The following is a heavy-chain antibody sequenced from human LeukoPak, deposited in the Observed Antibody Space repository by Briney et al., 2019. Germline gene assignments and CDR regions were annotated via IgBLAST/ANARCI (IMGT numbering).Heavy chain of an antibody. J-gene: IGHJ4*02. V-gene: IGHV3-30*04. CDR1: GFAFSSFA. Sequence: GGSLRLSCAASGFAFSSFAMHWVRQAPGKGLEWVSLISYDGIIEDYSDSVKGRFTISRDNFKNTLFLQMNSLKHEDTAVYYCAKDSSTGWSIKYFFDYWGQGTLVTVSS. CDR2: ISYDGIIE. D-gene: IGHD6-13*01. CDR3: AKDSSTGWSIKYFFDY.